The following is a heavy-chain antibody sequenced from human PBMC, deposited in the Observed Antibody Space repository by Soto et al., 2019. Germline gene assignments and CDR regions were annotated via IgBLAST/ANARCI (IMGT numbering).Heavy chain of an antibody. CDR1: GYTFTSYG. Sequence: QVQLVQSGAEVKKPGASVKVSCEASGYTFTSYGISWVRQAPGQGLEWMGWISTYNGNTNYAQNLQGRVTMTTDTSTSTAYMELRSLRSDDTAVYYCARGVEYRIAAAGIPFDPWGQGTLVTVSS. D-gene: IGHD6-13*01. J-gene: IGHJ5*02. CDR3: ARGVEYRIAAAGIPFDP. CDR2: ISTYNGNT. V-gene: IGHV1-18*01.